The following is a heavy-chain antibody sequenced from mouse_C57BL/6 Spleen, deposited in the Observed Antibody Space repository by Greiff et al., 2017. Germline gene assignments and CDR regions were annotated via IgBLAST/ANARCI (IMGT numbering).Heavy chain of an antibody. CDR1: GYAISSSW. V-gene: IGHV1-82*01. CDR2: IYPGDGDT. D-gene: IGHD6-1*01. CDR3: GREAGDFDY. Sequence: QVQLQQSGPELVKPGASVKISCKASGYAISSSWMNWVKQRTGTGLEWNGRIYPGDGDTTHNGKFKGKGTLTADNSSSTAYMQLSRLTSDDSAVYFLGREAGDFDYWGQSTTLTVSS. J-gene: IGHJ2*01.